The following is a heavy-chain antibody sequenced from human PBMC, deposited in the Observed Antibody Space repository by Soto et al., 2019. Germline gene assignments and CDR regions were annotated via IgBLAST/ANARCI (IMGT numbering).Heavy chain of an antibody. Sequence: SGESLKISCKGSGYSFTSYWIGWVRQMPGKGLEWMGIIYPGDSDTRYSPSFQGQVTISADKSISTAYLQWSSLKASDTAMYYCARLLGGYSYGYYYYYGMDVWGQGTTVTVSS. D-gene: IGHD5-18*01. V-gene: IGHV5-51*01. J-gene: IGHJ6*02. CDR3: ARLLGGYSYGYYYYYGMDV. CDR1: GYSFTSYW. CDR2: IYPGDSDT.